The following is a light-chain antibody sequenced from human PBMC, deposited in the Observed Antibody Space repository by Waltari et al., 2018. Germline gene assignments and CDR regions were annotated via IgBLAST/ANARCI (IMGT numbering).Light chain of an antibody. CDR3: QQYGSLPRT. CDR1: QSVSSIY. CDR2: GAS. V-gene: IGKV3-20*01. J-gene: IGKJ1*01. Sequence: EIVLTQSPGTLSLSPGERATLSCTASQSVSSIYLAWSQQKPGQAPRLLIYGASSRATGIPDRFNGSGSGTDFTLTISRLEPEDYAVYYCQQYGSLPRTFGQGTKVEIK.